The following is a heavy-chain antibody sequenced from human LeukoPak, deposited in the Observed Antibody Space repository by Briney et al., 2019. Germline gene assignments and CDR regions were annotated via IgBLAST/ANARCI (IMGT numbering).Heavy chain of an antibody. Sequence: PADTVSLTCSVSGGSISSYYGMGLRDPRGGGLEGIGYIYYSGSTNYNPSLKSRVTISVDTSKNQFSLKLSSVTAADTAVYYCARHRYSSSSPIDYWGQGTLVTVSS. J-gene: IGHJ4*02. CDR3: ARHRYSSSSPIDY. CDR2: IYYSGST. CDR1: GGSISSYY. V-gene: IGHV4-59*08. D-gene: IGHD6-13*01.